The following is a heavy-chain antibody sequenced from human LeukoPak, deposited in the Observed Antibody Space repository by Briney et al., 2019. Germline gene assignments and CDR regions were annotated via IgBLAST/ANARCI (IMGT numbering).Heavy chain of an antibody. Sequence: GASVKVSCKASGYTFTSYAMHWVRQAPGQRLEWMGWINAGNGNTKYSQKFQGRVTITRDTSASAAYMELSSLRSEDTAVYYCARALKMEFDWFAAFDYWGQGTLVTVSS. CDR3: ARALKMEFDWFAAFDY. CDR1: GYTFTSYA. J-gene: IGHJ4*02. D-gene: IGHD3-9*01. V-gene: IGHV1-3*01. CDR2: INAGNGNT.